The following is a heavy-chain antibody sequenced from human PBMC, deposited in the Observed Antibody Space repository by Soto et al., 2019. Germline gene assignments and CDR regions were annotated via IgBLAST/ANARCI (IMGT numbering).Heavy chain of an antibody. CDR3: ANDTGYSIAY. J-gene: IGHJ4*02. Sequence: SQTLSLTCVISGDSVSIYSGAWNWIRQSPSRGLEWLGRTYYRSKWYYDYAESVKSRIIISVDTSKNQFSLQLNSVTPEDAAVYYCANDTGYSIAYWGQGTQVTVSS. CDR2: TYYRSKWYY. CDR1: GDSVSIYSGA. V-gene: IGHV6-1*01. D-gene: IGHD5-12*01.